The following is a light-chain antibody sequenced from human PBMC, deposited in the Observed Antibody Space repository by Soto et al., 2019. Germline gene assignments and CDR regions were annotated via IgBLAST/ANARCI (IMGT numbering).Light chain of an antibody. CDR2: GVS. CDR1: QSISSSF. CDR3: QQHGSYPLT. V-gene: IGKV3-20*01. Sequence: ENVLTQSPGTLSLSPGERATPSCRASQSISSSFLAWYQQKPGQAPRLLIYGVSSRATGIPDRFSGSGSGTDFTLTISRLEPEDVAVYYCQQHGSYPLTFGGGTKVDIK. J-gene: IGKJ4*01.